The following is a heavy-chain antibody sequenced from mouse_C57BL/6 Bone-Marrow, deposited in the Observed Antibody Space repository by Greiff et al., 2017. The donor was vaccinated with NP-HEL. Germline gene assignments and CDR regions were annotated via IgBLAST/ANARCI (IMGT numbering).Heavy chain of an antibody. V-gene: IGHV1-85*01. CDR1: GYTFTSYD. J-gene: IGHJ4*01. D-gene: IGHD1-1*01. CDR2: IYPRDGST. Sequence: QVQLQQSGPELVKPGASVKLSCKASGYTFTSYDINWVKQRPGQGLEWIGWIYPRDGSTKYNEKFKGKATLTVDKSSSTAYMQLSSLTSEDSAVYFCARGDYGSSRFGYAMDYWGQGTSVTVSS. CDR3: ARGDYGSSRFGYAMDY.